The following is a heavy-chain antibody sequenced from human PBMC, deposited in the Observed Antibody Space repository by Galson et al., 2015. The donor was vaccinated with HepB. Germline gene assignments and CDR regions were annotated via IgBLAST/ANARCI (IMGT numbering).Heavy chain of an antibody. Sequence: SLRLSCAASGFAFSGSAMHWVRQASRKGLEWVGRIRSKANSYATAYAASVKGRFTISRDDSKNTAYLQMNSLKTEDTAVYYCTRLPADWDSSGSAYYFDYWGQGTLVTVSS. V-gene: IGHV3-73*01. CDR3: TRLPADWDSSGSAYYFDY. J-gene: IGHJ4*02. CDR1: GFAFSGSA. D-gene: IGHD3-22*01. CDR2: IRSKANSYAT.